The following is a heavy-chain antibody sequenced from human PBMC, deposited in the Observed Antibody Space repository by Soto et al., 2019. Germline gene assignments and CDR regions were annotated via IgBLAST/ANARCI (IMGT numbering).Heavy chain of an antibody. CDR3: ARQYYYGSGSYLYYYGMDV. CDR1: GYSFTSYW. V-gene: IGHV5-51*01. CDR2: IYPGDSDT. Sequence: GESLKISCKGSGYSFTSYWIGWVRQMPVKGLEWMGIIYPGDSDTRYSPSFQGQVTISADKSISTAYLQWSSLKASDTAMYYCARQYYYGSGSYLYYYGMDVWGQGTTVTVSS. J-gene: IGHJ6*02. D-gene: IGHD3-10*01.